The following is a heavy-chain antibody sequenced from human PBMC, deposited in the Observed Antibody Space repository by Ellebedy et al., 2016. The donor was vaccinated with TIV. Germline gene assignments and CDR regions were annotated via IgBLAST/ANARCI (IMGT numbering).Heavy chain of an antibody. CDR1: GFTFSDYY. J-gene: IGHJ5*02. D-gene: IGHD2-2*01. CDR2: ISNSDSSI. Sequence: GESLKISCAASGFTFSDYYMSWIRQAPGKGLEWVSYISNSDSSIFYADSVKGRFTISRDNAKNLLYLQMNSLRAEDTAVYYCARDTRFIDHQHNCFDPWGQGTLVTVSS. V-gene: IGHV3-11*01. CDR3: ARDTRFIDHQHNCFDP.